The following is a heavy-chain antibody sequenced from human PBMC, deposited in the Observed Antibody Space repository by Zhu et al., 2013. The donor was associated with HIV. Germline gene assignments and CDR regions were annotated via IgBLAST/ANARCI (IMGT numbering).Heavy chain of an antibody. J-gene: IGHJ3*02. Sequence: QVQLVQSGAEVKKPGASVKVSCKASGYTFSSYGITWVRQAPGQGLEWMGWISAYNGNTNYAQKFQGRVTMTTDTSTSTGYMELRSLRSDDTAVYYCARDPGIYSSSFNDAFDIWGQGTMVTVSS. CDR2: ISAYNGNT. D-gene: IGHD6-6*01. CDR1: GYTFSSYG. CDR3: ARDPGIYSSSFNDAFDI. V-gene: IGHV1-18*01.